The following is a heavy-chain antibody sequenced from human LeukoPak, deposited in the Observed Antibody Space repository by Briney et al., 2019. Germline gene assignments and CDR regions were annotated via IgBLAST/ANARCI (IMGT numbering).Heavy chain of an antibody. CDR2: ISSSSSTI. D-gene: IGHD2-2*01. CDR1: GFTFGSYE. J-gene: IGHJ4*02. Sequence: PGGSLRLSCAASGFTFGSYELNWVRQAPGKGLEWVSYISSSSSTIYYADSVKGRFTISRDNAKNSLYLQMNSLRDEDTAVYYCARVAAVPAAMGGTYFDYWGQGTPVTVSS. V-gene: IGHV3-48*02. CDR3: ARVAAVPAAMGGTYFDY.